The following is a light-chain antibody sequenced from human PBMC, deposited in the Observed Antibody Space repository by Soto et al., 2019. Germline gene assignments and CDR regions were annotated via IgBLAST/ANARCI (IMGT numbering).Light chain of an antibody. CDR1: QGIYNY. V-gene: IGKV1-27*01. Sequence: DIQMTQSPSSLSASVGDRVTITCRASQGIYNYLAWYQQKPGKAPKLLIYAASTLEAGVPSRFSGSRSGTDFTLTISSLQPEDVATYYCHKYNSALLTFGQGTRLEMK. CDR3: HKYNSALLT. CDR2: AAS. J-gene: IGKJ5*01.